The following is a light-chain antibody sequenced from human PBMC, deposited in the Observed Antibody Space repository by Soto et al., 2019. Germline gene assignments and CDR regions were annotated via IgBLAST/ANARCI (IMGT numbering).Light chain of an antibody. CDR2: GAS. CDR3: QQSYSTPIT. V-gene: IGKV3-15*01. Sequence: EIVMTQSPATLSVSPGERATLSCRASENIYTNLAWYQQKPGQAPRLLFYGASTRATGLPARFSGSGSGTDFTLTINSLHPEDFATYYCQQSYSTPITFGQGTRLEIK. J-gene: IGKJ5*01. CDR1: ENIYTN.